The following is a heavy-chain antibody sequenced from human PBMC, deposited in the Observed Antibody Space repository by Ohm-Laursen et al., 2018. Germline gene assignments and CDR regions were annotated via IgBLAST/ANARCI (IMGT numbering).Heavy chain of an antibody. CDR2: IYYSGST. CDR3: ARIIKLGIAAAGPLGY. CDR1: GGSISSYY. V-gene: IGHV4-59*01. D-gene: IGHD6-13*01. Sequence: SETLSLTCTVSGGSISSYYWSWIRQPPGKGLEWIGYIYYSGSTNYNPSLKSRVTISVDTSKNQFSLKLSSVTAADTAVYYCARIIKLGIAAAGPLGYWGQGTLVTVSS. J-gene: IGHJ4*02.